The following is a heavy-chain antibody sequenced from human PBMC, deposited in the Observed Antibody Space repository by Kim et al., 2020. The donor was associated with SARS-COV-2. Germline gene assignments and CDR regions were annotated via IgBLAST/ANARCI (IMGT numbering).Heavy chain of an antibody. CDR2: IYYSGST. CDR1: GGSISSYY. D-gene: IGHD2-2*01. CDR3: ARGPAATYYYGMDV. Sequence: SETLSLTCTVSGGSISSYYWSWIRQPPGKGLEWIGYIYYSGSTNYNPYLKSRVTISVDTSKNQFSLKLSSVTAADTAVYYCARGPAATYYYGMDVWGQGTTVTVSS. V-gene: IGHV4-59*01. J-gene: IGHJ6*02.